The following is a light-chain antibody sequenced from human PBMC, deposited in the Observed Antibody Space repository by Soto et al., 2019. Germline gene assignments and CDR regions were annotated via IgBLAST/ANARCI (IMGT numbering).Light chain of an antibody. J-gene: IGLJ1*01. CDR3: SSKISGFVYG. CDR1: SSDVGGYNY. CDR2: EVS. Sequence: QSVLTQPASVSGSPGQSITIPCTGTSSDVGGYNYVSWYQHHPGKAPKLMIYEVSNRPSGVSNRFSGSKSGNTASLTISGLQTEDEADYYCSSKISGFVYGFGTGTKVAVL. V-gene: IGLV2-14*01.